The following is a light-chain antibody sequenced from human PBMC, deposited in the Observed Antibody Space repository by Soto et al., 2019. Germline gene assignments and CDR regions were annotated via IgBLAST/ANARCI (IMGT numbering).Light chain of an antibody. CDR3: HQYYNYPPWK. J-gene: IGKJ1*01. Sequence: DIVMTQSPDSLAVSLGERSTTKCNSSQSVLSSSNNKNYLAWYQQKPGQPPKLLIYWASIRESGVPDRFSGSGSGTDFTLTISSLQAQDVAVYYCHQYYNYPPWKFGQGNTVDIK. CDR2: WAS. V-gene: IGKV4-1*01. CDR1: QSVLSSSNNKNY.